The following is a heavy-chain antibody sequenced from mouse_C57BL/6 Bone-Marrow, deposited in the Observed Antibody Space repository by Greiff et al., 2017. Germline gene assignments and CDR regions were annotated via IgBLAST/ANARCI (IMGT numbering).Heavy chain of an antibody. D-gene: IGHD4-1*01. V-gene: IGHV1-7*01. CDR3: ARNWDYFDY. Sequence: QVQLKESGAEPAKPGASVKMSCKASGYTFTSYWMHWVKQRPGQGLEWIGYINPSTGYTEYNQKFKDKATLTADKSSSTAYMQLSSLTSEDSAVYYCARNWDYFDYWGQGTTLTVSS. CDR2: INPSTGYT. J-gene: IGHJ2*01. CDR1: GYTFTSYW.